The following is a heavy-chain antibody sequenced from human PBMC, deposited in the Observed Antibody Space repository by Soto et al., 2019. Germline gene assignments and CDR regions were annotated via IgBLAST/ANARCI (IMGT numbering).Heavy chain of an antibody. CDR2: ISPIFGTA. CDR1: GGTFSSYA. V-gene: IGHV1-69*01. J-gene: IGHJ6*02. Sequence: QVQLVQSGAEVKKPGSSVKVSCKASGGTFSSYAISWVRQAPGQGLEWMGGISPIFGTANYAQKFQGRVTITADESTSTAYMELSSLRSEDTAVYYCARERYCSGGSCLLNYYCYGMDVWGQGTTVTVSS. CDR3: ARERYCSGGSCLLNYYCYGMDV. D-gene: IGHD2-15*01.